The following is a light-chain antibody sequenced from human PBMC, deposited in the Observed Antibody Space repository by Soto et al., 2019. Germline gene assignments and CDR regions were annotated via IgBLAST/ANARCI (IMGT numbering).Light chain of an antibody. CDR3: QQYYSTPLT. V-gene: IGKV4-1*01. CDR2: WAS. CDR1: QSVLYSSNNKNY. Sequence: DIVMTQSPDSLAVSLGERATINCKSSQSVLYSSNNKNYLAWYQQKPGQPPKLLIYWASTRESGVPDRFRGSGSGTDFTLTISSLQAEDVAVYYCQQYYSTPLTFGQGTKLAIK. J-gene: IGKJ2*01.